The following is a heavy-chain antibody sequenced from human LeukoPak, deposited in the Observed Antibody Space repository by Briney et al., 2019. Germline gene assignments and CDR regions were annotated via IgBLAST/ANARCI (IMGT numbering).Heavy chain of an antibody. V-gene: IGHV1-18*01. Sequence: ASVRVSCKASGYTFTTYGITWVRQAPGQGLEWMGWISAYNGNTNYAQKLQGRVTMTTDTSTSTAYMELRSLRSDDTAVYYCARALVDGYKELGYWGQGTVVTVSS. CDR1: GYTFTTYG. CDR3: ARALVDGYKELGY. D-gene: IGHD5-24*01. CDR2: ISAYNGNT. J-gene: IGHJ4*02.